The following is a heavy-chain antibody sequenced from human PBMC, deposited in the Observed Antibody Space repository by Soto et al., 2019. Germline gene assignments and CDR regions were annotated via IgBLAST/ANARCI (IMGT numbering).Heavy chain of an antibody. CDR2: TYYRSKWYN. V-gene: IGHV6-1*01. Sequence: SQTLSLTCAISGDSVSSNSAAWNWIRQSPSRGLEWLGRTYYRSKWYNDYAVSVRSRITINPDTSKNQFSLQLNSVTPEDTAVYYCARGSGSYFSSSMGFDYWGQGTLVTVSS. J-gene: IGHJ4*02. D-gene: IGHD1-26*01. CDR1: GDSVSSNSAA. CDR3: ARGSGSYFSSSMGFDY.